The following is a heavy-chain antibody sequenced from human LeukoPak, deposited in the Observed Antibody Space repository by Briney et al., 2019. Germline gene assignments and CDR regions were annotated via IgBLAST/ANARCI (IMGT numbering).Heavy chain of an antibody. D-gene: IGHD3-22*01. CDR2: IYTSGST. CDR3: ARAHDSSGYYYSYFDY. Sequence: SQTLSLTCTVSGGSISSGSYYWSWIRQPAGKGLEWIGRIYTSGSTNYNPSLKSRVTISVDTSKNQFSLKLSSVTAADTAVYYCARAHDSSGYYYSYFDYWGRGTLVTVSS. CDR1: GGSISSGSYY. V-gene: IGHV4-61*02. J-gene: IGHJ4*02.